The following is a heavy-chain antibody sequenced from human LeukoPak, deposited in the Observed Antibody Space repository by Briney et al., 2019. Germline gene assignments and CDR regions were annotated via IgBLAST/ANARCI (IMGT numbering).Heavy chain of an antibody. D-gene: IGHD3-22*01. J-gene: IGHJ4*02. CDR2: ISSSSSYI. Sequence: GGSLRLSCAASGFTFSSYSMNWVRQAPGKGLEWVSSISSSSSYIYYADSVKGRFTISRDNAKNSLYLQMNSLRAEDTAVYYCARDLDYYDSSGYFDYWGQGTLVTVSS. CDR3: ARDLDYYDSSGYFDY. V-gene: IGHV3-21*01. CDR1: GFTFSSYS.